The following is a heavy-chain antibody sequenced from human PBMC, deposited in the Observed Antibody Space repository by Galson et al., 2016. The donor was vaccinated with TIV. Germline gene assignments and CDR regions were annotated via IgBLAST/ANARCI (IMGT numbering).Heavy chain of an antibody. CDR2: INPDNGDT. D-gene: IGHD2-2*02. J-gene: IGHJ5*02. CDR3: TRLAGCCNSTNCYTFGWFDP. CDR1: GYTFTAYY. V-gene: IGHV1-2*02. Sequence: SVKVSCKASGYTFTAYYIHWVRQAPGLGLEWMGWINPDNGDTNYAQKFEGRVTMTRHTSMTTVYMDLSSLNSEDSAMYYCTRLAGCCNSTNCYTFGWFDPWGRGTRVTVSS.